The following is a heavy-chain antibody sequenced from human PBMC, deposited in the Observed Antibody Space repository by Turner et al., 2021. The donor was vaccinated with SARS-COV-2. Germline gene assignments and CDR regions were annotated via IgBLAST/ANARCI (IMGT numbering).Heavy chain of an antibody. Sequence: EVQLVESGGGLVQPGGSLRLPCAASGFTFSSYWMHWVRQAPGKGLVWVSHINSDGSFTSYADSVKGRVTISRDNAKNTLYLQMNSLRAEDTAVYYCARDQRDSVIWSGYGAFDIWGQGTMVTVSS. CDR2: INSDGSFT. V-gene: IGHV3-74*01. CDR1: GFTFSSYW. D-gene: IGHD3-3*01. CDR3: ARDQRDSVIWSGYGAFDI. J-gene: IGHJ3*02.